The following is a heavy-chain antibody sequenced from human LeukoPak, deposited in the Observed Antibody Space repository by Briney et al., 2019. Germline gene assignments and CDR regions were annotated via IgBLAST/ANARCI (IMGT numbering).Heavy chain of an antibody. D-gene: IGHD3-22*01. CDR3: ARLWDYDSSGYPPFDY. J-gene: IGHJ4*02. Sequence: GESLKISCKGSGYSFTSYWIVWVRQMPGKGLEWMGIIYPGDSDTRYSPSFQGQVTISADKSISTAYLQWSSLKASDTAMYYCARLWDYDSSGYPPFDYWGQGTLVTVSS. CDR2: IYPGDSDT. V-gene: IGHV5-51*01. CDR1: GYSFTSYW.